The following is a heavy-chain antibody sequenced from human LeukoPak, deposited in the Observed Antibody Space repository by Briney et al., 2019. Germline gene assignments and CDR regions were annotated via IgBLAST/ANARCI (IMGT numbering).Heavy chain of an antibody. CDR2: ISSSGSTI. CDR1: GFTFSSYE. CDR3: GGNPAAARDYYFYMDI. J-gene: IGHJ6*03. V-gene: IGHV3-48*03. Sequence: PGGSLRLSCAASGFTFSSYEMNWVRQAPGKGLEWVSYISSSGSTIYYADSVKGRFTISRDNSKNTLYQQMNSLRAEDTAVFYCGGNPAAARDYYFYMDIWGKGTTVTVSS. D-gene: IGHD2-2*01.